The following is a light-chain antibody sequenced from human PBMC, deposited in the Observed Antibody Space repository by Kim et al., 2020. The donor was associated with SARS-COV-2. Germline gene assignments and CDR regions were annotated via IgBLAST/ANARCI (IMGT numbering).Light chain of an antibody. V-gene: IGLV2-23*02. CDR3: CSYAGSSTFV. CDR1: SSDVGSYNL. J-gene: IGLJ3*02. Sequence: QSVLTQPASVSGSPGQSITISCTGTSSDVGSYNLVSWYQQHPGNAPKLMIYEVSKRPSGVYNRFSGSKSGNTASLTISVLQAEDEADYYCCSYAGSSTFVFGGGTQLTVL. CDR2: EVS.